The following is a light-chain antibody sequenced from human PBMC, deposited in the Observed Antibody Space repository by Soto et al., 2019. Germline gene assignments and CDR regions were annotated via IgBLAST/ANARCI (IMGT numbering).Light chain of an antibody. V-gene: IGLV2-14*01. CDR1: SSDVGAYNY. CDR2: DVS. CDR3: SSYTSATTYV. Sequence: QSVLTQPASVSGCPGQSITISCTGASSDVGAYNYDSWYQQYPGEAPKVIIYDVSHRPAGVSNRFSGSKSGNTASLTISGLQTQDEADYYCSSYTSATTYVFGTGTKVTVL. J-gene: IGLJ1*01.